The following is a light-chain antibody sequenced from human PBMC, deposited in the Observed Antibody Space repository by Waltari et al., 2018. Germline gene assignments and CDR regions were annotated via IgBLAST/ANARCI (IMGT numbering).Light chain of an antibody. CDR2: DVT. V-gene: IGLV2-14*03. Sequence: QSALTQPASVSGSPGQSITISCTGTSSDVGAYNYVSWYQQHPGNAPKLMIYDVTSRPSGVSYRFSGSKSDNTASLTISGLQAEDEADYYCSSYTSSSTLPWVFGGGTELTVL. CDR1: SSDVGAYNY. CDR3: SSYTSSSTLPWV. J-gene: IGLJ3*02.